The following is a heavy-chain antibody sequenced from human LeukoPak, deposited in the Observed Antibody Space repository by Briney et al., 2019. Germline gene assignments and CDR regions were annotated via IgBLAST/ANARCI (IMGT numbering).Heavy chain of an antibody. V-gene: IGHV3-30*02. CDR3: ARDLVAATAVTTYYYYYYYMDV. D-gene: IGHD4-17*01. CDR2: IRHDGSNK. J-gene: IGHJ6*03. CDR1: GFLFSDYA. Sequence: GGSLRLSCAASGFLFSDYAFHWVRQTPDKGLQWVALIRHDGSNKYYADSVKGRFTISRDNSKNTLYLQMNSLRAEDTAVYYCARDLVAATAVTTYYYYYYYMDVWGKGTTVTVSS.